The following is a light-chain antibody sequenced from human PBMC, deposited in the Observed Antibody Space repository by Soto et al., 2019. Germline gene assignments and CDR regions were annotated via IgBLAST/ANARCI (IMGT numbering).Light chain of an antibody. CDR2: DAS. V-gene: IGKV3D-20*01. CDR3: QHYGDSSST. J-gene: IGKJ4*01. CDR1: QTIAYNF. Sequence: IVLTQSPGTLSVSPGEVATLSCGASQTIAYNFLALYQQKPGLAPRLLVYDASKRATGIPDRFSGSGSGTDFTLNITTLEPEEFAVYYCQHYGDSSSTFGGGTRVEI.